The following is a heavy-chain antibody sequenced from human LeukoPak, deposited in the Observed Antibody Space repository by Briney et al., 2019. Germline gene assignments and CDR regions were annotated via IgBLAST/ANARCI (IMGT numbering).Heavy chain of an antibody. D-gene: IGHD3-10*01. V-gene: IGHV3-48*03. CDR1: GFTFSSYE. CDR2: ISSGGTTI. Sequence: PGRSLRLSCAASGFTFSSYELYWVRQAPGKGLEWVSYISSGGTTIKYADSVKGQFTISRDDAKKSLYLQMNSLRAEDTAIYYCGAGRQFVGAFDIWGQGTLVTVSS. CDR3: GAGRQFVGAFDI. J-gene: IGHJ3*02.